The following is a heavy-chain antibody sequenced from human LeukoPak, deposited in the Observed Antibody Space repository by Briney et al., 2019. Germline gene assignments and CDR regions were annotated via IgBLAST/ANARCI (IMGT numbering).Heavy chain of an antibody. CDR1: GYTFTAYH. V-gene: IGHV1-2*06. CDR3: ARDYCSSTSCLLDY. CDR2: INPNSGDT. D-gene: IGHD2-2*01. J-gene: IGHJ4*02. Sequence: VKVSCKASGYTFTAYHMHWVRQAPGQGLEWMGRINPNSGDTNYAQKFQGRVTMTRDTSISTAYMELSRLRSDDTAVYYCARDYCSSTSCLLDYWGQGTLVSVSS.